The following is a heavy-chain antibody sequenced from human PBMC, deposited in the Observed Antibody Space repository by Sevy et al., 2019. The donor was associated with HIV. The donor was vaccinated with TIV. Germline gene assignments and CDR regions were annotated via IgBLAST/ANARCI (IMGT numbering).Heavy chain of an antibody. V-gene: IGHV3-9*01. CDR2: IIWNSGII. CDR1: GFTFDEYA. Sequence: GGSLRLSCAASGFTFDEYAIHWVRQAPGKGLEWVSGIIWNSGIIDYADSVKGRFTISRDNPRNSLYLQMNSLRAEDTALYYCAKGAGQWLGHAFDIWGQGTMVTDSS. CDR3: AKGAGQWLGHAFDI. J-gene: IGHJ3*02. D-gene: IGHD6-19*01.